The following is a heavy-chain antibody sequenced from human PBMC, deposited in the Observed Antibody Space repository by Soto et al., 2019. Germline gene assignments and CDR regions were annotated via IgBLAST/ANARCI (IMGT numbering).Heavy chain of an antibody. CDR2: IYPGDSDT. CDR1: GYSFTSYW. D-gene: IGHD1-26*01. Sequence: GDSLQISCKGSGYSFTSYWIGWVRQMPGKGLEWMGIIYPGDSDTRYSPSFQGQVTISADKSISTAYLQWSSLKASDTAMYYFAIHGTWPALSRDWSCDLWGRGTRVTVSS. V-gene: IGHV5-51*01. J-gene: IGHJ2*01. CDR3: AIHGTWPALSRDWSCDL.